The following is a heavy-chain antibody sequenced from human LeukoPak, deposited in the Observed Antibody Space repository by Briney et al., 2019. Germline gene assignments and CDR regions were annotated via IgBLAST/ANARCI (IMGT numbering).Heavy chain of an antibody. J-gene: IGHJ4*02. D-gene: IGHD5-18*01. CDR2: INPSGGST. CDR1: GYTFTSHF. Sequence: GASVKVSCKASGYTFTSHFLHWVRQAPGQGLEWMGVINPSGGSTRYTQKFQGRVTMTRDTSISTAYVELSRLRSDDTAVYYCARGTGEGYTYGRYYFDYWGQGTLVTVSS. V-gene: IGHV1-46*01. CDR3: ARGTGEGYTYGRYYFDY.